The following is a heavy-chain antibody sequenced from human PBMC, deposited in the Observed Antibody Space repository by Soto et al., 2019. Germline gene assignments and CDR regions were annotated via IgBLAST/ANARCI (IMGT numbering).Heavy chain of an antibody. D-gene: IGHD4-17*01. CDR2: IYHSGST. CDR1: GGSISSGGYS. J-gene: IGHJ4*02. V-gene: IGHV4-30-2*01. Sequence: QLQLQESGSGLVKPSQTLSLTCAVSGGSISSGGYSWSWIRQPPGKGLEWIGYIYHSGSTYYTRSLKSRVTISVDRSKNQFSLKMSSVTAADTAVYYCARASTTVTTLDYWGQGTLVTVSS. CDR3: ARASTTVTTLDY.